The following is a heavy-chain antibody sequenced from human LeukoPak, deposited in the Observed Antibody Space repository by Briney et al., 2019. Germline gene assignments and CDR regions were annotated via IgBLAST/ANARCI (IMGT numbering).Heavy chain of an antibody. CDR1: GGSISSYY. CDR2: IYYSGST. CDR3: ARHSYYDSSGYSDY. V-gene: IGHV4-59*08. Sequence: SETLSLTCTVSGGSISSYYWSWIRQPPGKGLGWIGYIYYSGSTNYNPSLKSRVTISVDTSKNQFSLKLSSVTAADTAVYYCARHSYYDSSGYSDYWGQGTLVTVSS. D-gene: IGHD3-22*01. J-gene: IGHJ4*02.